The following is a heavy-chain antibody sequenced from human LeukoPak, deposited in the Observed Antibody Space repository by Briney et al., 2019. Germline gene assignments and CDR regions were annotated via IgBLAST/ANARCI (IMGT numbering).Heavy chain of an antibody. CDR3: AKGVGDSCYSVNDY. Sequence: GGSLRLSCAASGFTFSSYAMSWVRQAPGKGLEWVSVICGSGGDTYYADSVKGRFTISRDNSKNALYLQMNSLRAEDTAVYYCAKGVGDSCYSVNDYRGQGTLVTVSS. CDR1: GFTFSSYA. J-gene: IGHJ4*02. D-gene: IGHD2-15*01. CDR2: ICGSGGDT. V-gene: IGHV3-23*01.